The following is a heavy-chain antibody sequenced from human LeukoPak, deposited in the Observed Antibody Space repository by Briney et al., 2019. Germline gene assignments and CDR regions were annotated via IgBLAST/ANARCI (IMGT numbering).Heavy chain of an antibody. Sequence: GGSLRHSCAASRLTFSSYSMNWVRQAPGKGLEWVSSISSSRSYIYYADSVKGRFTISRDNAKNSLYLQMNSLRAEGTAVYYCARGTRLGKYYFDYWGQGTLVTVSS. J-gene: IGHJ4*02. CDR2: ISSSRSYI. CDR1: RLTFSSYS. V-gene: IGHV3-21*01. CDR3: ARGTRLGKYYFDY. D-gene: IGHD1-1*01.